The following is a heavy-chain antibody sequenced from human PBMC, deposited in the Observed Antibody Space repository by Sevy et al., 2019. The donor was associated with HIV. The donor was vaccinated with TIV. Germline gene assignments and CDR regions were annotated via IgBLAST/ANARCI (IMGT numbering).Heavy chain of an antibody. CDR3: ARDLFSGGNAVYGY. J-gene: IGHJ4*02. Sequence: GGSLRLSCAASGFTFRNYAMTWVRQAPGKGLEWVSSINAISSNIYYADSVKGRFTISRDNAENSLYLQMNSVRAEDTAVYYCARDLFSGGNAVYGYWGQGTLVTVSS. V-gene: IGHV3-21*01. D-gene: IGHD2-15*01. CDR1: GFTFRNYA. CDR2: INAISSNI.